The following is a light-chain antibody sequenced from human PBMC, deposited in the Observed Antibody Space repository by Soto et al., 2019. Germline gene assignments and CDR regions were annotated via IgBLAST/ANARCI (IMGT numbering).Light chain of an antibody. Sequence: EIVLTQSPGTLPLSPGERATLSCRASRSFDSSYLAWYQQRPGQAPRLLIYAASNRATGIPDRFSGSGSRTDFTLTINILEAEDSAVYYCQQYGASPPYTFGQGTKVDIK. CDR2: AAS. V-gene: IGKV3-20*01. J-gene: IGKJ2*01. CDR3: QQYGASPPYT. CDR1: RSFDSSY.